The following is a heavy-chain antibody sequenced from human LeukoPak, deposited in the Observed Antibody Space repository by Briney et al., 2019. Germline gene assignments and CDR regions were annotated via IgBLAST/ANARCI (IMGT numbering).Heavy chain of an antibody. V-gene: IGHV3-30*01. CDR1: GFTFSSYA. D-gene: IGHD3-22*01. CDR2: ISYDGSNK. CDR3: AREGDYYDSSGYYETLDY. J-gene: IGHJ4*02. Sequence: GGSLRLSCAASGFTFSSYAMHWVRQAPGKGLEWVAVISYDGSNKYYADSVKGRFTISRDNSENTLYLQMNSLRAEDTAVYYCAREGDYYDSSGYYETLDYWGQGTLVTVSS.